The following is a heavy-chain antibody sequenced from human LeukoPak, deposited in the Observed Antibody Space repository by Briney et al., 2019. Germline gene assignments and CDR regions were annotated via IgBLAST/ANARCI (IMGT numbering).Heavy chain of an antibody. CDR3: ARDQGYSNYGPLGWFDP. V-gene: IGHV4-61*02. Sequence: SETLSLTCTVSGGSISSGSYYWSWIRQPAGKGLEWIGRIYTSGSTYYNPSLKSRVTISVDTSKNQFSLKLSSVTAADTAVYYCARDQGYSNYGPLGWFDPWGQGTLVTVSS. CDR1: GGSISSGSYY. CDR2: IYTSGST. D-gene: IGHD4-11*01. J-gene: IGHJ5*02.